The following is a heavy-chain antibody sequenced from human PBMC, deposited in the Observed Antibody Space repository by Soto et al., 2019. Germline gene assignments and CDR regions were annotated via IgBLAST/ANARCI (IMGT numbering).Heavy chain of an antibody. J-gene: IGHJ4*02. CDR3: ARQDGMATILLD. D-gene: IGHD5-12*01. CDR1: GGSISSSSYY. V-gene: IGHV4-39*01. Sequence: SETLSLTCTVSGGSISSSSYYWGWIRQPPGKGLEWIGSIYYSGSTYYNPSLKSRVTISVDTSKNQFSLKLSSVTAADTAVYYCARQDGMATILLDLGQGTLVTVSS. CDR2: IYYSGST.